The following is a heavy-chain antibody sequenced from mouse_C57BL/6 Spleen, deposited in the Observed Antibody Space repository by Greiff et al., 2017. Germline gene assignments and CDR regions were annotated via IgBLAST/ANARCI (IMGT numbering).Heavy chain of an antibody. CDR1: GYTFTSYW. Sequence: QVQLQQSGAELVKPGASVKLSCKASGYTFTSYWMHWVKQRPGRGLEWIGRIDPNSGGTKYNEKFKSKATLTVDQPSRTAYMQLSSRTSEESSVYYCARGGTSLRWWYFDVWGTGTTVTVSS. J-gene: IGHJ1*03. CDR2: IDPNSGGT. V-gene: IGHV1-72*01. D-gene: IGHD1-1*01. CDR3: ARGGTSLRWWYFDV.